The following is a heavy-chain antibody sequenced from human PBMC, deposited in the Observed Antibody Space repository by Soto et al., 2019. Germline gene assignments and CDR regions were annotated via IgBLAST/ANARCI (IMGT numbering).Heavy chain of an antibody. Sequence: QVQLVQSGAEVKKPGSSVKVSCKASGGTFSSYAISWVRQAPGQGLEWMGGIIPIFGTANYAQKFQGRVTXNAXEXMSTAYMELSSLRSEDTAVYYCARSGIQLWSPYFDYWGQGTLVTVSS. CDR1: GGTFSSYA. CDR2: IIPIFGTA. V-gene: IGHV1-69*12. CDR3: ARSGIQLWSPYFDY. D-gene: IGHD5-18*01. J-gene: IGHJ4*02.